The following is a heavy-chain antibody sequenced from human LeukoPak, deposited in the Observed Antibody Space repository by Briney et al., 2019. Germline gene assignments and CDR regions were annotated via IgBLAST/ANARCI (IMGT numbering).Heavy chain of an antibody. D-gene: IGHD3-22*01. J-gene: IGHJ4*02. CDR2: IRYDGSNK. Sequence: PGGSLRLSCAASGFTFSSYGMHWVRQAPGKGLEWVAFIRYDGSNKYYADSVKGRFTIPRDNSKNTLYLRMNSLRAEDTAVYYCAKITMILTDFDYWGQGTLVTVSS. V-gene: IGHV3-30*02. CDR1: GFTFSSYG. CDR3: AKITMILTDFDY.